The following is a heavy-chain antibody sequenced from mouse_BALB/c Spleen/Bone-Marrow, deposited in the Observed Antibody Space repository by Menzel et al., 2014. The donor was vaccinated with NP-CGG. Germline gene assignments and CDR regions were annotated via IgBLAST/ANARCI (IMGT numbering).Heavy chain of an antibody. V-gene: IGHV1S127*01. D-gene: IGHD2-4*01. CDR2: IDPSDSYT. J-gene: IGHJ2*01. CDR3: TRDDYGY. Sequence: QVQLQQSGAELVKSGASVKMSCKASGYTFTSYWMHWVKQRPGQGLEWIGTIDPSDSYTSYNQKFKGKATLTVDTSSSTAYMQLSSLTSEDSAVYYCTRDDYGYWGQGTTLTVSS. CDR1: GYTFTSYW.